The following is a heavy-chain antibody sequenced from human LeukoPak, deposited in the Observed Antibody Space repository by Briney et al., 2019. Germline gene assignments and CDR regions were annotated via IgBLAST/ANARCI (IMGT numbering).Heavy chain of an antibody. D-gene: IGHD2-8*02. Sequence: ASVKVSCKASGYTFTSYDINWVRQATGQGLEWMGWMNPNSGNTGYAQKFQGRVTMIRDTSISTAYMELSSLRSDDTAVYYCVRVWAPKVVYAIQVWDYWGQGTLVTVSS. CDR3: VRVWAPKVVYAIQVWDY. CDR2: MNPNSGNT. CDR1: GYTFTSYD. V-gene: IGHV1-8*01. J-gene: IGHJ4*02.